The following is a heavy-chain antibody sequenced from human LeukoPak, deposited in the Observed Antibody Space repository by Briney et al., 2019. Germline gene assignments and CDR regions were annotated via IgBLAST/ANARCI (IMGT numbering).Heavy chain of an antibody. V-gene: IGHV3-20*04. CDR1: GFTFDDPG. Sequence: RGSLRLSCAASGFTFDDPGMSWVRQVPGKGLEWVSGINWNGGSTGYADSVKGRFTISRDNAKNSLYLQMNSLRAEDTALYYCAAGDRNGWYFDYWGQGTLVTVSS. J-gene: IGHJ4*02. D-gene: IGHD6-19*01. CDR2: INWNGGST. CDR3: AAGDRNGWYFDY.